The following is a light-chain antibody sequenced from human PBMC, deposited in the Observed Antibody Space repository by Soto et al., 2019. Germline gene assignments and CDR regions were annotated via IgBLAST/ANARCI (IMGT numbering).Light chain of an antibody. V-gene: IGLV2-14*01. CDR3: SSYGGRNNLL. CDR2: EVS. Sequence: QSALNQPASVSGSPGQSITISCTGTSSDVGGSDYVSWYQHHPHRAPKLLIYEVSYRPSGVSDRFSGSKSGNTASLTVSGLQAEDEADYYCSSYGGRNNLLFGGGTKVTVL. J-gene: IGLJ2*01. CDR1: SSDVGGSDY.